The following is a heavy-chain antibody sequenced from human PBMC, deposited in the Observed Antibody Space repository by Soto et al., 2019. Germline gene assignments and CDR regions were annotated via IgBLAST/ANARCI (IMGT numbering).Heavy chain of an antibody. V-gene: IGHV1-18*01. CDR1: GYTFTSYG. CDR3: ARVSDYGGNFIFDY. CDR2: ISAYNGNT. Sequence: ASVKVSCKATGYTFTSYGISWVRQAPGQGLEWMGWISAYNGNTNYAQKLQGRVTMTTDTSTSTAYMELRSLRSDDTAVYYCARVSDYGGNFIFDYWGQGTLVTVSS. D-gene: IGHD4-17*01. J-gene: IGHJ4*02.